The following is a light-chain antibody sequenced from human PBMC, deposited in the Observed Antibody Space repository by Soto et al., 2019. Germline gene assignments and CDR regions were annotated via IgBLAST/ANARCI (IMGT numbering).Light chain of an antibody. CDR3: QQYHSYPYT. CDR2: DAS. J-gene: IGKJ2*01. V-gene: IGKV1-5*01. CDR1: QHINTL. Sequence: DIQMTQSPYTLSASVGDRVTITCRASQHINTLLAWYQQKSGKAPKLLMYDASSLESGVPSRFSGSSSGTEFTLTISSVQPGDFATYYCQQYHSYPYTFGQGTKLEIK.